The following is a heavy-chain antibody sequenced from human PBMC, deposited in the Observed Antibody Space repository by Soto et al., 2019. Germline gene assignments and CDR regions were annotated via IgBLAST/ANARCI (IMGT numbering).Heavy chain of an antibody. V-gene: IGHV3-21*01. Sequence: GGSLRLSCAASGFTFSSYSMNWVRQAPGKGLEWVSSISSSSSYIYYADSVKGRFTISRDNAKNSLYLQMNSLRAEDTAVYYCARDPGLYCSSTSCYVLDYWGQGTLVTVSS. CDR2: ISSSSSYI. CDR3: ARDPGLYCSSTSCYVLDY. D-gene: IGHD2-2*01. CDR1: GFTFSSYS. J-gene: IGHJ4*02.